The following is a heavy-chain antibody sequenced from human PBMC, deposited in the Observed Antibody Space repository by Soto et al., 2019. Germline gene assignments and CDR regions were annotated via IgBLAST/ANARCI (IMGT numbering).Heavy chain of an antibody. Sequence: GESLKISCKASGYRFSTYWIGWVRQRPGKGPEWMAIIYPGDSDTRENPSFQGQVTVSADKSSNTVHLQWRSLKASDTAIYYCARLGGIVDTGTWIQWGQGTPVTVSS. CDR2: IYPGDSDT. D-gene: IGHD1-26*01. J-gene: IGHJ4*02. CDR3: ARLGGIVDTGTWIQ. CDR1: GYRFSTYW. V-gene: IGHV5-51*01.